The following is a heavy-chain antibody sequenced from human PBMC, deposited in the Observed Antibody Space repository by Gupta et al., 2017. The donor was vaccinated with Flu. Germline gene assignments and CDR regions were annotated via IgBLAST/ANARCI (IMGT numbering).Heavy chain of an antibody. D-gene: IGHD6-19*01. V-gene: IGHV3-23*01. CDR2: IRTSGGST. CDR3: ANSPARIAVADSWSSDSFDI. J-gene: IGHJ3*02. Sequence: EMQLFESGGRSVQPGGSLILSCSASGFLFSSYGMRWVRQAPGKGRVWVSGIRTSGGSTHYADSVKGRITISRDNSNNMLFLEMNSLRVEDTATYYCANSPARIAVADSWSSDSFDIWGQGTMVTVSP. CDR1: GFLFSSYG.